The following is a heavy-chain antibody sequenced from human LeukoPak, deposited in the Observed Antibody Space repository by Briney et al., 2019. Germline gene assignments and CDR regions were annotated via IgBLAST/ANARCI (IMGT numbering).Heavy chain of an antibody. V-gene: IGHV1-46*01. J-gene: IGHJ4*02. CDR1: GYTFTSYY. D-gene: IGHD3-22*01. CDR2: INPSGGST. CDR3: ARINHYYDSSGYTSYYFDY. Sequence: ASVKVSCKASGYTFTSYYMHWVRQAPGQGLEWMGIINPSGGSTSYAQKFQGRVTMTRDTSTSTVYMEQSSLRSEDTAVYYCARINHYYDSSGYTSYYFDYWGQGTLVTVSS.